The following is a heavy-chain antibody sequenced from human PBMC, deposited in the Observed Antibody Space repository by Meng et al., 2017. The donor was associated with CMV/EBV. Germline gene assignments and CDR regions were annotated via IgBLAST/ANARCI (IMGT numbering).Heavy chain of an antibody. Sequence: RRQGRGPGLVKPSETLALTCTVFGGSISSSSYYWGWIRQPPGKGLEWIGSIYYSGSTYYNPSLKSRVTISVDTSKNQFSLKLSSVTAADTAVYYCARDLSNPLVVPAAYNWFDPWGQGTLVTVAS. CDR1: GGSISSSSYY. J-gene: IGHJ5*02. D-gene: IGHD2-2*01. V-gene: IGHV4-39*07. CDR3: ARDLSNPLVVPAAYNWFDP. CDR2: IYYSGST.